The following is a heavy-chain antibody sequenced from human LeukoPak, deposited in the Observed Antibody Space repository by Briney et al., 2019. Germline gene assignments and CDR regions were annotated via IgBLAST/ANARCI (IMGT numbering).Heavy chain of an antibody. J-gene: IGHJ4*02. CDR3: ARAKGQQWLVLRYWDY. D-gene: IGHD6-19*01. Sequence: SETLSLTCTVSGGSINSSSYYWGWIRQPPGKGLEWIGSIYYSGSTYYNPSLKSRVTISVDTSKNQFSLKLSSVTAADTAVYYCARAKGQQWLVLRYWDYWGQGTLVTVSS. CDR2: IYYSGST. CDR1: GGSINSSSYY. V-gene: IGHV4-39*07.